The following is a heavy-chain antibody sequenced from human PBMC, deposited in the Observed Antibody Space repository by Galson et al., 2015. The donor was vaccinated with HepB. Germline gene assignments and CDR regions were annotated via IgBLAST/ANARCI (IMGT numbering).Heavy chain of an antibody. J-gene: IGHJ6*03. CDR3: ARQDIVVVPAATPPKYYYYYYMDV. V-gene: IGHV5-51*01. Sequence: QSGAEVKKPGESLKISCKGSGYSFTSYWIGWVRQMPGKGLEWMGIIYPGDSDTRYSPSFQGQVTISADKSISTAYLQWSSLKASDTAMYYCARQDIVVVPAATPPKYYYYYYMDVWGKGTTVTVSS. CDR2: IYPGDSDT. D-gene: IGHD2-2*01. CDR1: GYSFTSYW.